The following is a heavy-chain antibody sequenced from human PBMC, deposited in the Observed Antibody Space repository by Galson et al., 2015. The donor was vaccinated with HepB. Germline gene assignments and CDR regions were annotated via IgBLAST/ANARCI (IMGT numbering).Heavy chain of an antibody. V-gene: IGHV3-48*03. CDR3: ARDGYGGRFLEWLLKPFDY. D-gene: IGHD3-3*01. Sequence: SLRLSCAASGFTFSSYEMNWVRQAPGKGLEWVSYISSSGSTIYYADSVKGRFTISRDNAKNSLYLQMNSLRAEDTAVYYCARDGYGGRFLEWLLKPFDYWGQGTLVTVSS. CDR1: GFTFSSYE. CDR2: ISSSGSTI. J-gene: IGHJ4*02.